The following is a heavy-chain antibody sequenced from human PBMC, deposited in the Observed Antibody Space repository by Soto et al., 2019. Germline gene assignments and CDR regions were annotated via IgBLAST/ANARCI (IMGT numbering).Heavy chain of an antibody. D-gene: IGHD1-1*01. CDR1: GFTLTVYS. V-gene: IGHV3-23*01. J-gene: IGHJ4*02. Sequence: PGGSLRLSCAASGFTLTVYSMTWVRQTPGKGLEWVSGISGSRTYFADSVKGRFTISRDISKNTLYLQMNSLRAEDTAVYYCARDLTNFDYWGQGTLVTVSS. CDR2: ISGSRT. CDR3: ARDLTNFDY.